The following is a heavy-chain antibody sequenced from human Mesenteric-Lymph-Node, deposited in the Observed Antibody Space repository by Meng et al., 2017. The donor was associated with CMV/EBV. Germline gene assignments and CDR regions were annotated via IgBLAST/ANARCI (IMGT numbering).Heavy chain of an antibody. CDR2: ISGSGGST. D-gene: IGHD2-2*01. J-gene: IGHJ4*02. V-gene: IGHV3-23*01. Sequence: GSLKISCAASGFTFSSYAMSWVRQAPGKGLEWVSAISGSGGSTYYADSVKGRFTISRDNSKNTLYLQMNSLRAEDTAVYYCAKVWSSVVPAATSDYWGQGTLVTVSS. CDR3: AKVWSSVVPAATSDY. CDR1: GFTFSSYA.